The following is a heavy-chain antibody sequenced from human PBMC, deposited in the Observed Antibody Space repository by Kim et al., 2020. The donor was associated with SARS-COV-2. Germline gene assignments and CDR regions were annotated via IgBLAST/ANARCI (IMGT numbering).Heavy chain of an antibody. CDR2: ISSSSSYI. V-gene: IGHV3-21*01. CDR1: GFTFSSYS. J-gene: IGHJ6*02. CDR3: ARDYQYYYDSSGYYYGYYYYYGMDV. Sequence: GGSLRLSCAASGFTFSSYSMNWVRQAPGKGLEWVSSISSSSSYIYYADSVKGRFTISRDNAKNSLYLQMNSLRAEDTAVYYCARDYQYYYDSSGYYYGYYYYYGMDVWGQGTTVTVSS. D-gene: IGHD3-22*01.